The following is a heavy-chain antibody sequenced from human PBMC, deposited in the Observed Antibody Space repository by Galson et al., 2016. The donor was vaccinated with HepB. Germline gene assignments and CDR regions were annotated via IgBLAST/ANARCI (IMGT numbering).Heavy chain of an antibody. CDR2: IKPHSGGS. Sequence: SCKASGYSFTGYFIHWVRQAPGQGLEWVGLIKPHSGGSKFAQKFQGRVTLTRDTSTSTAYMELTSLRSDDTAVYFCAREFNRHSVATFYYYGMDVWGQGTTVTVSS. CDR3: AREFNRHSVATFYYYGMDV. CDR1: GYSFTGYF. D-gene: IGHD5-12*01. J-gene: IGHJ6*02. V-gene: IGHV1-2*06.